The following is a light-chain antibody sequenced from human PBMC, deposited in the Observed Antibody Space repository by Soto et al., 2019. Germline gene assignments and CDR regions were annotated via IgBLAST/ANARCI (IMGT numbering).Light chain of an antibody. Sequence: EIVMTQSPATLSVSPGERATLSCRASQSVSNNLAWYQKKPGQAPRLLIYGASTGATGIPARFSGSGSGTEFTLTISSLQSEDFAGYYCQQYNNWWTFGQGTRVEIK. CDR2: GAS. CDR1: QSVSNN. CDR3: QQYNNWWT. V-gene: IGKV3-15*01. J-gene: IGKJ1*01.